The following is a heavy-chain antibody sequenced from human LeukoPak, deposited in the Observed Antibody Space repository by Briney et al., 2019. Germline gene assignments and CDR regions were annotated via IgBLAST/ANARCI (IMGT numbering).Heavy chain of an antibody. J-gene: IGHJ6*02. CDR3: ASLEDYYYYGMDV. CDR1: GYTFTSYG. V-gene: IGHV1-8*02. CDR2: MNPNSGNT. Sequence: ASVKVSCKASGYTFTSYGISWVRQAPGQGLEWMGWMNPNSGNTGYAQKFQGRVTMTRNTSISTAYMELSSLRSEDTAVYYCASLEDYYYYGMDVWGQGTTVTVSS.